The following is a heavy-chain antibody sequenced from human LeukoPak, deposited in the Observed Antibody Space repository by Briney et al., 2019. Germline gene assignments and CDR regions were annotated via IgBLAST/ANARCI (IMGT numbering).Heavy chain of an antibody. V-gene: IGHV3-48*03. J-gene: IGHJ4*02. CDR2: ISSSGGTI. Sequence: GGSLRLSCAASGFSFSSYEMNWVRQAPGKGLEWISYISSSGGTIYYADSVKGRFTISRDNAKNSLYLQMNSLSAEDTAVYYCARGYCSRTSCYNLLTKPPFDYWGQGNLVTGSS. CDR1: GFSFSSYE. D-gene: IGHD2-2*01. CDR3: ARGYCSRTSCYNLLTKPPFDY.